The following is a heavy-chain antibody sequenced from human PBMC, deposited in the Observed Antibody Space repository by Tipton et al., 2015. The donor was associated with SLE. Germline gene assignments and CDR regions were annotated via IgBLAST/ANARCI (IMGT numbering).Heavy chain of an antibody. CDR3: ARGHISRWSRFDY. V-gene: IGHV4-4*08. CDR2: IYTSGST. Sequence: TLSLTCTVSGGSISSYYWSWIRQPPGKGLEWIGYIYTSGSTNYNPSLKSRVTMSVDTSKNQFSLKLSSVTAADTAVYYCARGHISRWSRFDYWGQGTLVTVSS. J-gene: IGHJ4*02. CDR1: GGSISSYY. D-gene: IGHD2-21*01.